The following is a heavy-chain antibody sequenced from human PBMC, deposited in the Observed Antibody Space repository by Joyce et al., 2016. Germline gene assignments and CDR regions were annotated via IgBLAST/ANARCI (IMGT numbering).Heavy chain of an antibody. CDR2: ISSSSSIT. V-gene: IGHV3-48*01. D-gene: IGHD1-26*01. CDR3: AGDSGSYSGAPAI. J-gene: IGHJ3*02. Sequence: EVQLVESGGGLVQPGGSLRLSCAASGFTFSTYSMNWVRQAQGKGLEWVSYISSSSSITYYADSVKGRRTISRDNAKNSLYLQMNSLRAEDTAVYYCAGDSGSYSGAPAIWGQGTMVTVSS. CDR1: GFTFSTYS.